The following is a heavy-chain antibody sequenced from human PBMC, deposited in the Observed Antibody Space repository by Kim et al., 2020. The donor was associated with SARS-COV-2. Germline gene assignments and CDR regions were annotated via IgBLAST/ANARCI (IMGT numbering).Heavy chain of an antibody. Sequence: GGSLRLSCAASGFAFSSYGMHWVRQAPGKGLEWVAVIWYDGTNKYYADSVKGRFTISRDNSKNTLYLQMTSLRAEDTAVYYCASGSPIERWGQGTVVTVSS. CDR1: GFAFSSYG. J-gene: IGHJ4*02. V-gene: IGHV3-33*01. D-gene: IGHD2-15*01. CDR2: IWYDGTNK. CDR3: ASGSPIER.